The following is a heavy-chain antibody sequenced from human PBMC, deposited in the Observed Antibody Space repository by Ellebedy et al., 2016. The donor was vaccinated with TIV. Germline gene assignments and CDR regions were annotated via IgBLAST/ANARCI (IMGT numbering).Heavy chain of an antibody. CDR2: INPNSGGT. D-gene: IGHD6-19*01. V-gene: IGHV1-2*02. CDR3: APGDSSGWYGYFPH. J-gene: IGHJ1*01. Sequence: ASVKVSCXASGYTFTGYYMHWVRQAPGQGLEWMGWINPNSGGTNYAQKFQGRVTMTRDTSISTAYMELSRLRSDDTAVYYCAPGDSSGWYGYFPHWGQGTLVTVSS. CDR1: GYTFTGYY.